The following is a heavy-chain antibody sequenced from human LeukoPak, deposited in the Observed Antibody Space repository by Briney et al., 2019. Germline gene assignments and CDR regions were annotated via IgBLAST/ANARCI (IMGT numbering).Heavy chain of an antibody. Sequence: SETLSLTCAVYGGSFSGYYWSWIRQPPGKGLEWIGEINHSGSTNYNPSLKSRVTISVDTSKNQFSLKLSSVTAADTAVYYCARHLRSYYYGSGSYSNWFDPWGQGTLVTVSS. D-gene: IGHD3-10*01. J-gene: IGHJ5*02. CDR1: GGSFSGYY. CDR3: ARHLRSYYYGSGSYSNWFDP. CDR2: INHSGST. V-gene: IGHV4-34*01.